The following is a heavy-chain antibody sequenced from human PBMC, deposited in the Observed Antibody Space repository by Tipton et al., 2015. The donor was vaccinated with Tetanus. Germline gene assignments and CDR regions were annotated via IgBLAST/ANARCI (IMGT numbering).Heavy chain of an antibody. CDR3: ARGYNGYDILTAYPHYFDS. Sequence: TLSLTCTVSGGSITSCYWTWIRQPPGKGLEWIGYIYDSYDSGSTKYNPSLKSRVTISVNTSKNQFSLKLSSVTAADTAVYYCARGYNGYDILTAYPHYFDSWGQGTLVTVSS. D-gene: IGHD3-9*01. CDR1: GGSITSCY. CDR2: IYDSYDSGST. J-gene: IGHJ4*02. V-gene: IGHV4-59*01.